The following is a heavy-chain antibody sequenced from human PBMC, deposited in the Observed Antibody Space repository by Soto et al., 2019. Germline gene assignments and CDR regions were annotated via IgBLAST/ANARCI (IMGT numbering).Heavy chain of an antibody. CDR3: ARGGIAAAGIAY. J-gene: IGHJ4*02. Sequence: QVPLVQSGAEVKKPGASVKVSCKASGYTFPSYGISWVRQAPGQGLERMGWISAYNGNTKYAQKLQGRVTMTTDTSTSTAYVELRSLRSDATAVYYCARGGIAAAGIAYWGQGTLVTVSS. V-gene: IGHV1-18*01. CDR1: GYTFPSYG. CDR2: ISAYNGNT. D-gene: IGHD6-13*01.